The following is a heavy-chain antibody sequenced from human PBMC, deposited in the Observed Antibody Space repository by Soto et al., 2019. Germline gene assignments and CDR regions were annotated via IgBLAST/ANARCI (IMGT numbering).Heavy chain of an antibody. CDR3: ARSISVAMDF. V-gene: IGHV4-39*01. Sequence: QLQLQESGPGLVKPSETLSLTCTVSGGSISSSSYHWGWIRQPPGKGLEWIGSIYYSGTTYYNPSLKXXIXIXXDTSKNQFSLQLSSVTAADTAVYYCARSISVAMDFWGQGTLVTVSS. J-gene: IGHJ4*02. CDR2: IYYSGTT. D-gene: IGHD6-19*01. CDR1: GGSISSSSYH.